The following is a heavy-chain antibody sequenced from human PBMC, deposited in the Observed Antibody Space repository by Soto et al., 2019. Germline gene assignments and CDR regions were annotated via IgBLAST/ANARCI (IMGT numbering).Heavy chain of an antibody. CDR3: ARVALAGTHYGMDV. CDR1: GYTFTSYA. J-gene: IGHJ6*02. D-gene: IGHD6-19*01. CDR2: INAGNGNT. V-gene: IGHV1-3*01. Sequence: QVQLVQSGAEVKKPGASVKVSCKASGYTFTSYAMHWVRQAPGQRLEWMGWINAGNGNTKYSQKFQGRVTITRDTYASTAYMELSSLRSEDTAVYYCARVALAGTHYGMDVWGQGTTVTVSS.